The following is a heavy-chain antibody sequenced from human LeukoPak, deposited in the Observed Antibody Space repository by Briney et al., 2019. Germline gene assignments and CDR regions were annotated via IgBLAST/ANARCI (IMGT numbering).Heavy chain of an antibody. D-gene: IGHD6-13*01. J-gene: IGHJ4*02. CDR2: IKQDGSEK. CDR1: GFTFSGSV. CDR3: ARRGTSSSWAHFDY. V-gene: IGHV3-7*05. Sequence: GGSLRLSCAASGFTFSGSVMHWVRQAPGKGLEWVANIKQDGSEKYYVDSVKGRFTISRDNAKNSLYLQMNSLGAEDTAVYYCARRGTSSSWAHFDYWGQGTLVTVSS.